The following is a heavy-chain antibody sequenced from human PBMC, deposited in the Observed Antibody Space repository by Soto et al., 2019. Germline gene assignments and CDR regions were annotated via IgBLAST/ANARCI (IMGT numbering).Heavy chain of an antibody. CDR1: GFTFSYYP. J-gene: IGHJ4*02. CDR2: ISFDGSNK. V-gene: IGHV3-30*04. CDR3: ARGGSHTSDS. Sequence: QMQLVESGGGAVQPGRSLRLSCAASGFTFSYYPMHWVRQAPGKGLEWVAVISFDGSNKYYADSVKGRFTISRDNAKNSLYLQMNSLRAEDTAVYYCARGGSHTSDSWGQGTLVIVSS.